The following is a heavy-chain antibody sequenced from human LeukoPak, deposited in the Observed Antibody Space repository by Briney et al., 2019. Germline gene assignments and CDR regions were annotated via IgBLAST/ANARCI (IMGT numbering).Heavy chain of an antibody. J-gene: IGHJ6*03. V-gene: IGHV4-34*01. CDR1: GGSFSGYY. CDR3: ARGTFAAGYYYYYMDV. CDR2: INHSGST. Sequence: KTSETLSLTCAVYGGSFSGYYWSWIRQPPGKGLEWIGEINHSGSTNYNPSLKSRVTISVDTSKNQFSLKLSSVTAADTAVYYCARGTFAAGYYYYYMDVWGKGTTVTISS. D-gene: IGHD6-13*01.